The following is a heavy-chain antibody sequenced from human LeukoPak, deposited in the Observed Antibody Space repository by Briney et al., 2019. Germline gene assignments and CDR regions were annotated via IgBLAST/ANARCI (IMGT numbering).Heavy chain of an antibody. CDR1: GGSFSGYY. D-gene: IGHD3-22*01. J-gene: IGHJ5*02. Sequence: SETLSLTCAVYGGSFSGYYWSWIRQPPGKGLEWIGEINHSGSTNYNPSLKSRVTISVDTSKNQFSLKLSSVTAADTAVYYCARDYYDSSGYRGDNWFDPWGQGTLVTVSS. V-gene: IGHV4-34*01. CDR2: INHSGST. CDR3: ARDYYDSSGYRGDNWFDP.